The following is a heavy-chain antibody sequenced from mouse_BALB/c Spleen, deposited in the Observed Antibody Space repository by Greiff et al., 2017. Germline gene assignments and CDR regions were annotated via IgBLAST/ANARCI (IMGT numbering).Heavy chain of an antibody. Sequence: EVKLVESGAELVKPGASVKLSCTASGFNIKDTYMHWVKQRPEQGLEWIGRIDPANGNTKYDPKFQGKATITADTSSNTAYLQLSSLTSEDTAVYYCARRYDGAWFAYWGQGTLVTVSA. CDR2: IDPANGNT. J-gene: IGHJ3*01. D-gene: IGHD2-14*01. V-gene: IGHV14-3*02. CDR3: ARRYDGAWFAY. CDR1: GFNIKDTY.